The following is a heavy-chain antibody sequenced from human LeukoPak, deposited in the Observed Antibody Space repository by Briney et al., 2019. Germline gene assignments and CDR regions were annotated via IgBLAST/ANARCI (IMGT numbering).Heavy chain of an antibody. CDR3: ARAGRIVGYSYGSISDY. V-gene: IGHV3-21*01. D-gene: IGHD5-18*01. J-gene: IGHJ4*02. Sequence: KTGGSLRLSCAASGFTFSSYSMNWVRQAPGKGLEWVSSISSSSSYIYYADSVKGRFTISRDNAKNSLYLQMNSLRAEDTAVYYCARAGRIVGYSYGSISDYWGQGTLVTVSS. CDR1: GFTFSSYS. CDR2: ISSSSSYI.